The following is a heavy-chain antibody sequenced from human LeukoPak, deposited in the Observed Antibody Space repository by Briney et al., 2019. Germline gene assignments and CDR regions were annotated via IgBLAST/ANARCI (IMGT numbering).Heavy chain of an antibody. V-gene: IGHV1-2*02. CDR1: GYTFTGYY. CDR2: INPKSGGT. CDR3: VAGVNFVFDS. Sequence: GASVKVSCKASGYTFTGYYIHWVRQAPGQGLEWMGWINPKSGGTEYAQKFRGRVTMTRDTTVNTAYMDLNRLRSDDTAVYYCVAGVNFVFDSWGQGTLVTVSS. D-gene: IGHD1-1*01. J-gene: IGHJ4*02.